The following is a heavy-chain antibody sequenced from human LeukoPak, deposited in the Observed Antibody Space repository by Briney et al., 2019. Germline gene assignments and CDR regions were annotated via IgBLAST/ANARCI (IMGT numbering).Heavy chain of an antibody. CDR1: GYTFTSYG. CDR3: ARDRLRYFDWLLPDY. CDR2: ISAYNGNT. D-gene: IGHD3-9*01. V-gene: IGHV1-18*01. J-gene: IGHJ4*02. Sequence: ASVKVSCKASGYTFTSYGISWVRQAPGQGLEWMGWISAYNGNTNYAQKLQGRVTMTTDTSTSTAYMELRSLRFDDTAVYYCARDRLRYFDWLLPDYWGQGTPVTVSS.